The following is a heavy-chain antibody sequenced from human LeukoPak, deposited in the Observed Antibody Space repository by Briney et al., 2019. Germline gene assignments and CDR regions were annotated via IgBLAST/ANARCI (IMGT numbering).Heavy chain of an antibody. V-gene: IGHV3-48*01. Sequence: PGGSLRLSCAASGFTFSSYSMNWVRQAPGKGLEWVSYISSSSSTIYYADSVKGRFTISRDNAKNSLYLQMNSLRAEDTAVYYCARLTYSSSWYWDGRDYWGQGTLVTVSS. CDR2: ISSSSSTI. D-gene: IGHD6-13*01. J-gene: IGHJ4*02. CDR3: ARLTYSSSWYWDGRDY. CDR1: GFTFSSYS.